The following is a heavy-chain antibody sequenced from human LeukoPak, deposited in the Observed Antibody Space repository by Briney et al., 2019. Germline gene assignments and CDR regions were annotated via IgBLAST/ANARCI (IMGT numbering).Heavy chain of an antibody. CDR2: ISSSSSTI. CDR1: GFTFNSYS. V-gene: IGHV3-48*04. CDR3: AKGVQLDYYMDV. Sequence: GGSLRLSCAASGFTFNSYSMNWVRQAPGKGLEWVSYISSSSSTIYYADSVKGRFTISRDNSKNSLYLQMNSLRTEDTALYYCAKGVQLDYYMDVWGKGTTVTISS. D-gene: IGHD5-18*01. J-gene: IGHJ6*03.